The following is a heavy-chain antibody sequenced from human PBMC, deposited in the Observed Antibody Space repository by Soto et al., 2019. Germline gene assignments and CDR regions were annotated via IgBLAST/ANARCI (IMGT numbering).Heavy chain of an antibody. J-gene: IGHJ4*02. Sequence: EVQVLESGGGLARPGGSVTLSCATSGFTFSSYGMTWVRQAPGKGLEWVSAISASGDSTFYADSLGGRFTISRDNSKNTVYLQMTSLRAGDTATYYCAKTSSASGRDCPGHWGQGTQVTVSS. CDR2: ISASGDST. D-gene: IGHD2-21*02. CDR3: AKTSSASGRDCPGH. CDR1: GFTFSSYG. V-gene: IGHV3-23*01.